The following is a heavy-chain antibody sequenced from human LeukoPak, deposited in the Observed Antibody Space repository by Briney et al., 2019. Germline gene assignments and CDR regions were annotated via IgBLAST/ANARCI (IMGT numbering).Heavy chain of an antibody. CDR3: AREITIFGVVMGGMDV. CDR2: IYYSGST. CDR1: GGSISSYY. V-gene: IGHV4-59*01. Sequence: SETLSLTCTVSGGSISSYYWSWIRQPPGKGLEWIGYIYYSGSTNYNPSLKSRVTISVDTSKNQFSLKLSSVTAADTAVYYCAREITIFGVVMGGMDVRGQGTTVTVSS. J-gene: IGHJ6*02. D-gene: IGHD3-3*01.